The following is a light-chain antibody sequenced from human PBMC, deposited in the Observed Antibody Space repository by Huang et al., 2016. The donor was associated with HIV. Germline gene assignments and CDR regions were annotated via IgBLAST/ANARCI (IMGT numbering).Light chain of an antibody. V-gene: IGKV3-15*01. CDR2: GDS. CDR1: QSVSSN. CDR3: QQYNNWPPWT. J-gene: IGKJ1*01. Sequence: DIVLAQSPATLSVSPGVRATLFCRASQSVSSNLAWYQQKRGQAPRLLIYGDSSRANGISARCSGSGSGTEFTLTISSLQSEDFAVYYCQQYNNWPPWTFGQGTKVEIK.